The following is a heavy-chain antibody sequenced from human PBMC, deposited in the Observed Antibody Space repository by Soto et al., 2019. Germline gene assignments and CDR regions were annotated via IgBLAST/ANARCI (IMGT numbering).Heavy chain of an antibody. CDR1: GGTFSSYA. V-gene: IGHV1-69*01. J-gene: IGHJ5*02. CDR3: ARDRSIAARPGSYNWFDP. D-gene: IGHD6-6*01. Sequence: QVQLVQSGAEVKKPGSSVKVSCKASGGTFSSYAISWVRQAPGQGLEWMGGLIPIFGTANYAQKFQGRVTITADESTSTAYMELSSLRSEDTAVYYCARDRSIAARPGSYNWFDPWGQGTLVTVSS. CDR2: LIPIFGTA.